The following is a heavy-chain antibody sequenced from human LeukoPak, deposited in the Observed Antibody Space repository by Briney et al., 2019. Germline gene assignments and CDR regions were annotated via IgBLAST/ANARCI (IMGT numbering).Heavy chain of an antibody. J-gene: IGHJ4*02. CDR2: INPNSGGT. V-gene: IGHV1-2*02. CDR3: ARVKLERAVAGPLDY. CDR1: GYTFTGYY. Sequence: ASVKVSCKASGYTFTGYYMHWVRQAPGQGLEWMGWINPNSGGTNYAQKFQGRVTMTRDTSISTAYMELSRLRSDDTAVYYCARVKLERAVAGPLDYWGQGTSVTVSS. D-gene: IGHD6-19*01.